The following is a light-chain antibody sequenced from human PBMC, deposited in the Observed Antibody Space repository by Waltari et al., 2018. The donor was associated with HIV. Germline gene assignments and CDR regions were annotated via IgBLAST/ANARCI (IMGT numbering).Light chain of an antibody. CDR2: DVT. CDR3: CSYAGDTTFV. J-gene: IGLJ1*01. V-gene: IGLV2-23*02. Sequence: QSALTQPASVSGSPGQSITISCTGTSGDVGSYNYVSWYQQHPNKAPKLMIYDVTKRPSGVSLRFSGSKSGNTASLTLSGLQAEDEADYYCCSYAGDTTFVFGTGTKVTVL. CDR1: SGDVGSYNY.